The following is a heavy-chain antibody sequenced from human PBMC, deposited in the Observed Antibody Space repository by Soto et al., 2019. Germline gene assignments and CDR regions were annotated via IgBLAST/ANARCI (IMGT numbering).Heavy chain of an antibody. CDR1: GYPVTAYY. Sequence: QLHLVQSGAVVKKPGASVTVSCSASGYPVTAYYMHWVRQAPGRGLEWMGGINPATGAAKYTQTFLGRVTKTRDMSTSTVFMELSGLTSEDTAVVYGARGGGVGVAGSAAFDMWGQGTVVTVSS. CDR2: INPATGAA. V-gene: IGHV1-2*02. D-gene: IGHD3-3*01. CDR3: ARGGGVGVAGSAAFDM. J-gene: IGHJ3*02.